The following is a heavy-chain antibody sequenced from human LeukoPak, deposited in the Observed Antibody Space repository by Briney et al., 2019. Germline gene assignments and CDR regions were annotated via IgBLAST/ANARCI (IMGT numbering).Heavy chain of an antibody. J-gene: IGHJ4*02. Sequence: SETLSLTCTVSGGSISSTSYYWAWIRQPPGKGLEWIGSIYYSGNTYYNPSLKGRVTISVDTSKNQFSMKLVSVTAADTAVYYCASNLNGYNNFDYWGQGTLVTVSS. D-gene: IGHD5-24*01. CDR1: GGSISSTSYY. V-gene: IGHV4-39*01. CDR2: IYYSGNT. CDR3: ASNLNGYNNFDY.